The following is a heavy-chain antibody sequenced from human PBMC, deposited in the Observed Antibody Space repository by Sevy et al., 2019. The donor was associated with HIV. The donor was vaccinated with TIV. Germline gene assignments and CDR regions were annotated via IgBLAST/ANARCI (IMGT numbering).Heavy chain of an antibody. D-gene: IGHD1-26*01. CDR3: ARLLGSTEFGYYFDY. CDR2: IRPYNGNT. V-gene: IGHV1-18*01. Sequence: ASVMVSCKASGYTFTSYGLSWVRQAPGQGLEWMGGIRPYNGNTDYAQKLQGRVTVTTDTSTTTAYMELRSLRSDDTALYYCARLLGSTEFGYYFDYWGQGTLVTVSS. CDR1: GYTFTSYG. J-gene: IGHJ4*02.